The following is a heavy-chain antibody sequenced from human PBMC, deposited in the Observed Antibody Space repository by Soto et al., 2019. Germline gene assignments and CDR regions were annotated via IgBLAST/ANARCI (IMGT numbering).Heavy chain of an antibody. J-gene: IGHJ5*02. CDR2: TYYRSKWYN. CDR1: GDSVSSNSAA. D-gene: IGHD2-8*01. CDR3: ARARGGYCTNGVCALFDP. Sequence: SQTLSLTCAISGDSVSSNSAAWNWIRQSPSRGLEWLGRTYYRSKWYNDYAVSVKSRITINPDTSKNQFSLQLNSVTPEDTAVYYCARARGGYCTNGVCALFDPWGQGTLVTVSS. V-gene: IGHV6-1*01.